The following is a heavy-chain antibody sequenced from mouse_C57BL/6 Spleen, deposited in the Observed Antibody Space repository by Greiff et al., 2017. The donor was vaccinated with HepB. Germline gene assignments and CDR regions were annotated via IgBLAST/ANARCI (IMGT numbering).Heavy chain of an antibody. CDR1: GYSFTGYY. D-gene: IGHD2-3*01. Sequence: EVKLQESGPELVKPGASVKISCKASGYSFTGYYMNWVKQSPEKSLEWIGEINPSTGGTTYNQKFKAKATLTVDKSSSTAYMQLKSLTSEDSAVYYCARRGRWLLPFAYWGQGTLVTVSA. CDR2: INPSTGGT. V-gene: IGHV1-42*01. CDR3: ARRGRWLLPFAY. J-gene: IGHJ3*01.